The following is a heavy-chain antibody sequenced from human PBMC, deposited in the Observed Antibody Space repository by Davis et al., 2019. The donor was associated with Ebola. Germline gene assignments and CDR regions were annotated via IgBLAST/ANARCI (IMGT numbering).Heavy chain of an antibody. CDR1: GFTFDDYA. CDR3: ARDSAATLLGYYGMDV. V-gene: IGHV3-9*01. CDR2: ISWNSGSI. Sequence: SLKISCAASGFTFDDYAMHWVRQAPGKGLEWVSGISWNSGSIGYADSVKGRFTISRDNAKNSLYLQMNSLRAEDTAVYYCARDSAATLLGYYGMDVWGQGTTVTVSS. J-gene: IGHJ6*02. D-gene: IGHD2-15*01.